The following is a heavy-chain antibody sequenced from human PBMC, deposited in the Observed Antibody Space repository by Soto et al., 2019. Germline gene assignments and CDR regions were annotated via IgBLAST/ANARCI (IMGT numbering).Heavy chain of an antibody. J-gene: IGHJ6*02. D-gene: IGHD3-16*01. CDR1: GGSISSYY. V-gene: IGHV4-59*08. Sequence: SETLSLTCTVSGGSISSYYWSWIRQPPGKGLEWIGYIYYSGSTNYNPSLKSRVTISVDTSKNQFSLKLSSVTAADTAVYYCASTLGYYYYGMDVWGQGTTVT. CDR3: ASTLGYYYYGMDV. CDR2: IYYSGST.